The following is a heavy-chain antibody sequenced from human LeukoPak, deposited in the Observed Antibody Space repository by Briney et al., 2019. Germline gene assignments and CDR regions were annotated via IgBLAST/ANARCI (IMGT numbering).Heavy chain of an antibody. CDR2: INPSGGST. CDR1: GYTFTSYY. Sequence: ASVKVSCKASGYTFTSYYMHWVRQAPGQGLEWMGIINPSGGSTSYAQKFQGRVTMTRDTSTSTVYMELSSLRSEDTAVYYCARDGPRGYSYGYNAFDIWGQGTMVTASS. J-gene: IGHJ3*02. V-gene: IGHV1-46*01. CDR3: ARDGPRGYSYGYNAFDI. D-gene: IGHD5-18*01.